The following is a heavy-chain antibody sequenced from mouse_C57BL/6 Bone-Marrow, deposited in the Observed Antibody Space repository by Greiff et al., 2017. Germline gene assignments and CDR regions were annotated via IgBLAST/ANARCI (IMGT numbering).Heavy chain of an antibody. D-gene: IGHD2-2*01. CDR1: GYTFTDYN. CDR2: INPNNGGT. CDR3: ANDLLWLRRYYYSMDY. J-gene: IGHJ4*01. Sequence: EVKLVESGPELVKPGASVKMSCKASGYTFTDYNMHWVKQSHGKSLEWMGYINPNNGGTSYNQKFKGKATLTVNKSSSTAYMELRSLTSEDSAVYYCANDLLWLRRYYYSMDYWGQGTSVTVSS. V-gene: IGHV1-22*01.